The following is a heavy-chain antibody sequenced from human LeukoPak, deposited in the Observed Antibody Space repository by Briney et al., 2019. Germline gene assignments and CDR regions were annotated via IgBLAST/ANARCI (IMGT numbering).Heavy chain of an antibody. CDR3: ARGGIAATGNLYSYMDV. CDR1: GGTFTSYA. CDR2: IIPIFGTA. J-gene: IGHJ6*03. Sequence: SVKVSCKASGGTFTSYAITWVRQAPGQGLEWMGGIIPIFGTASYAQKFQGRVTITADESTSTAYMELSSLRSEDTAVYYCARGGIAATGNLYSYMDVWGKGTTVTVSS. V-gene: IGHV1-69*13. D-gene: IGHD6-13*01.